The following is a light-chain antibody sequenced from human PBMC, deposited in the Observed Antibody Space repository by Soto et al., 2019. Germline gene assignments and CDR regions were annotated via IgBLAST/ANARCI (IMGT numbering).Light chain of an antibody. CDR1: SSNIGSNY. CDR2: RNN. V-gene: IGLV1-47*01. CDR3: AAWDDSLSGVV. Sequence: QSVLTQPTSASGTPGQRVTISCSGSSSNIGSNYVYWYQQLPGTAPKLLIYRNNQRPSGVPDRFSGSKSGTSASLAISGLRYEDEANYYCAAWDDSLSGVVFGGGTKVTVL. J-gene: IGLJ3*02.